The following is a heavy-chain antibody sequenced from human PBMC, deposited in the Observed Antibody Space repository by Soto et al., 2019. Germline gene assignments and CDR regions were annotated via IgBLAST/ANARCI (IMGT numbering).Heavy chain of an antibody. CDR2: ITDSGYTA. CDR1: GFSFGTFV. V-gene: IGHV3-23*01. CDR3: AKNGQWLATPPEA. J-gene: IGHJ4*02. Sequence: EMQLLESGGASVQPGGSLRLSCAASGFSFGTFVMTWFRQAPGGGLEWVASITDSGYTASYAETVEGRFTASRDNSKNKLHLQMNDLRAEDTATYYCAKNGQWLATPPEAWGQGTLVTVSS. D-gene: IGHD6-19*01.